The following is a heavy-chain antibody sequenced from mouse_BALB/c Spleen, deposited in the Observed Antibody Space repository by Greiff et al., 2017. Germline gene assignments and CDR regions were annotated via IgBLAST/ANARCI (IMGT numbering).Heavy chain of an antibody. D-gene: IGHD4-1*01. CDR1: GYAFTNYL. CDR2: INPGSGGT. V-gene: IGHV1-54*03. Sequence: VKLQESGAELVRPGTSVKVSCKASGYAFTNYLIEWVKQRPGQGLEWIGVINPGSGGTNYNEKFKGKATLTADKSSSTAYMQLSSLTSDDSAVYFCARSSNWEAMDYWGQGTSVTVSS. J-gene: IGHJ4*01. CDR3: ARSSNWEAMDY.